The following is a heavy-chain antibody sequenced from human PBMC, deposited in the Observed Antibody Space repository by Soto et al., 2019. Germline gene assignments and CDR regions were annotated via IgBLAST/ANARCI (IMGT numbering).Heavy chain of an antibody. J-gene: IGHJ6*02. CDR3: ARDVWGPKDGPGTPLLRYFDYGMDV. D-gene: IGHD3-9*01. V-gene: IGHV1-2*04. CDR2: INPNSGGT. Sequence: GASVKVSCKASGYTFTGYYMHWVRQAPGQGLEWMGWINPNSGGTNYAQKFQGWVTMTRDTSISTAYMELSRLRSDDTAVYYCARDVWGPKDGPGTPLLRYFDYGMDVWGQGTTVTVSS. CDR1: GYTFTGYY.